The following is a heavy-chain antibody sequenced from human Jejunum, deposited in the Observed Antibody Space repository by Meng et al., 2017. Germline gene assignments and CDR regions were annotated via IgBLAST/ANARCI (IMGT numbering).Heavy chain of an antibody. CDR2: IFYSGTT. D-gene: IGHD6-13*01. CDR3: ARDTAGFGP. Sequence: HRQLPEAGPGRVKPSETLPLPCAVSGGSISTAGCYWGRLRPSPGRGRGWIGSIFYSGTTYYNPSLKSRVTISIDTSKNQFSLKMNSVTAADTAEYYCARDTAGFGPWGQGTLVTVSS. J-gene: IGHJ5*02. CDR1: GGSISTAGCY. V-gene: IGHV4-39*07.